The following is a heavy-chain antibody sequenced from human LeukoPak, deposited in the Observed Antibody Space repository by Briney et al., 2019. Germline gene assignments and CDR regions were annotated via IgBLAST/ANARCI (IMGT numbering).Heavy chain of an antibody. V-gene: IGHV3-23*01. CDR3: AKDPVGYSSGWYLYYFDY. CDR1: GFTFSSYA. Sequence: PGGSLRLSCAASGFTFSSYAMSWLRQAPGKGLEWVSAISGSGGSTYYADSVKGRFTISRDNPKNTLYLQMNSLRAEDTAVYYCAKDPVGYSSGWYLYYFDYWGQGTLVTVSS. J-gene: IGHJ4*02. D-gene: IGHD6-19*01. CDR2: ISGSGGST.